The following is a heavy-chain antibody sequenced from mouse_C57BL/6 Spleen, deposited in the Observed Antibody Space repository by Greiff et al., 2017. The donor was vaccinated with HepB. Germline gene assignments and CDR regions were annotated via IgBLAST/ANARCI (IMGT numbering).Heavy chain of an antibody. CDR1: GFTFSDAW. V-gene: IGHV6-6*01. J-gene: IGHJ2*01. D-gene: IGHD2-4*01. CDR2: IRNKANNHAT. CDR3: TTSTMITEYYFDY. Sequence: EVKLMESGGGLVQPGGSMKLSCAASGFTFSDAWMDWVRQSPEKGLEWVAEIRNKANNHATYYAESVKGRFTISRDDSKSSVYLQMNSLRAEDTGIYYCTTSTMITEYYFDYWGQGTTLTVSS.